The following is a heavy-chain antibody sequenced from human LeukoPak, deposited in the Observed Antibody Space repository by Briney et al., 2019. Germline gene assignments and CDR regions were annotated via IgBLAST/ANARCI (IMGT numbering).Heavy chain of an antibody. V-gene: IGHV3-7*01. D-gene: IGHD1-26*01. J-gene: IGHJ4*02. CDR2: IKEDGTEK. CDR3: VRGGWELDY. Sequence: GGSLRLSCAASGFTFTRFWMAWVRQAPGMGLQWVAHIKEDGTEKYYLDSVRGRFTIAKDDANNLLFLQMNSLTAEDTALYYCVRGGWELDYWGQGTLVTVSS. CDR1: GFTFTRFW.